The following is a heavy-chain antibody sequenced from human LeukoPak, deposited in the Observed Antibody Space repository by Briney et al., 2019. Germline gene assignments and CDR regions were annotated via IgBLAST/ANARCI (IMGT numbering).Heavy chain of an antibody. CDR3: AREGSGSIYNWFDP. CDR2: INSDGSST. CDR1: GFTFSSYW. D-gene: IGHD3-10*01. V-gene: IGHV3-74*01. J-gene: IGHJ5*02. Sequence: GGSLRLSCAASGFTFSSYWMHWVRQAPGKGLVWVSRINSDGSSTSYADSVKGRFTISRDNAKNSLYLQMNSLRAEDTAVYYCAREGSGSIYNWFDPWGQGTLVTVSS.